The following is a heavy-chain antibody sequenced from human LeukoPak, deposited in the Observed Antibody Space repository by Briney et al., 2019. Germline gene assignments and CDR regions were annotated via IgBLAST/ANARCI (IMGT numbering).Heavy chain of an antibody. Sequence: GASVKVSCKASGYTFTGYYMHWVRQAPGQGLEWMGWINPNSGGTNYAQKFQGRVTMTRDTSISTAYMELSRLRSDDTAVYYCAREVGNCSGGSCLNWFDPWGQGTLVTVSS. V-gene: IGHV1-2*02. CDR2: INPNSGGT. CDR3: AREVGNCSGGSCLNWFDP. D-gene: IGHD2-15*01. CDR1: GYTFTGYY. J-gene: IGHJ5*02.